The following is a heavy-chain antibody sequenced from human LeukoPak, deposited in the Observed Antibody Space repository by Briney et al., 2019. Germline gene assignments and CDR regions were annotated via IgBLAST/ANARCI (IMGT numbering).Heavy chain of an antibody. CDR2: ISSKGSTI. Sequence: GGALRLSCVPSEFTFSDYYMSWLGQVPGKGLEGLSYISSKGSTISYADSVKGRFTISRDNAKNMLYLQMNSLRAEDTAVYYCGSVFEYWGPGTLVTVSS. V-gene: IGHV3-11*04. J-gene: IGHJ4*02. D-gene: IGHD2-8*01. CDR3: GSVFEY. CDR1: EFTFSDYY.